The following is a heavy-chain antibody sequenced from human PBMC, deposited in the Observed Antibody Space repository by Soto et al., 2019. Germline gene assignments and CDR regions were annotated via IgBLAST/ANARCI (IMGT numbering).Heavy chain of an antibody. J-gene: IGHJ6*02. CDR1: GFTFSSYA. CDR2: ISYDGSNK. D-gene: IGHD6-6*01. V-gene: IGHV3-30-3*01. CDR3: ARASGYSSSWGYAYYYYGMDV. Sequence: QVQLVESGGGVVQPGGSLRLSCAASGFTFSSYAMHWVRQAPGKGLEWVAVISYDGSNKYYADSVKGRFTISRDNSKNTLYLQMNSLRAEDTAVYYCARASGYSSSWGYAYYYYGMDVWGQGTTVTVSS.